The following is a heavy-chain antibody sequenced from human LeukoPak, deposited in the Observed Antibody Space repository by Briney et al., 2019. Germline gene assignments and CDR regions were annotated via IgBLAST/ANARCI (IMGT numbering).Heavy chain of an antibody. D-gene: IGHD2-2*01. J-gene: IGHJ3*02. V-gene: IGHV4-39*07. CDR2: IHYSGRT. CDR1: GGSISTSSYS. CDR3: ARDPGVVPAVRWAFDI. Sequence: SETLSLTCTVSGGSISTSSYSWGWVRQPPGRGLECIGSIHYSGRTYYNPSLKSRVIVSIDTSKNQFSLKLSSVTAADTAVCYCARDPGVVPAVRWAFDIWGQGTMVTVSS.